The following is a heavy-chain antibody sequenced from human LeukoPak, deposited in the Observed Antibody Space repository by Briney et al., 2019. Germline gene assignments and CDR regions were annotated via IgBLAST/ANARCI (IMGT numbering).Heavy chain of an antibody. Sequence: SETLSLTCTVSGGSISSSSFYWGWIRQPPGKGLEWIGTIFYSGSTYYNPSLRSRVTMSVDTSKNQFSLRLSSVTAADTAVYYCARQGYISGQGFRNNWFDPWGQGSLVTVSS. CDR1: GGSISSSSFY. CDR2: IFYSGST. CDR3: ARQGYISGQGFRNNWFDP. J-gene: IGHJ5*02. V-gene: IGHV4-39*01. D-gene: IGHD6-19*01.